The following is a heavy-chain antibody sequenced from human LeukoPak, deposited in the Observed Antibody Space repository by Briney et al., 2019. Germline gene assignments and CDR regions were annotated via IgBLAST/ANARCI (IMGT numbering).Heavy chain of an antibody. D-gene: IGHD4-17*01. V-gene: IGHV4-59*01. CDR2: IYYSGST. Sequence: SETLSLTCTVSGGSISSYYWSWIRQPPGKGLEWIGYIYYSGSTNYNPSLKSRVTISVDTSKNQFSLKLSSVTAADPAVYYCARAGYGDYVDYWGQGTLVTVSS. CDR3: ARAGYGDYVDY. J-gene: IGHJ4*02. CDR1: GGSISSYY.